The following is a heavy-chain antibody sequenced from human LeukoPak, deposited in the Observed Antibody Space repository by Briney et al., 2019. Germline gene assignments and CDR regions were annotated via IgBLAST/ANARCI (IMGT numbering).Heavy chain of an antibody. V-gene: IGHV4-34*01. CDR2: INHSGST. Sequence: SETLSLTCAVYGGSLSGYYWSWIRQPPGKGPEWIGEINHSGSTNYNPSLKSRVTISVDTSKNQFSLKLSSVTAADTAVYYCARHIKDTAASDFWGQGTLVTVSS. CDR1: GGSLSGYY. J-gene: IGHJ4*02. D-gene: IGHD5-18*01. CDR3: ARHIKDTAASDF.